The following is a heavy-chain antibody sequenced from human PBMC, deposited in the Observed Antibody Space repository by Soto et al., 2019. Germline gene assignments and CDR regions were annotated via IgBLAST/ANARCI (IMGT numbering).Heavy chain of an antibody. J-gene: IGHJ6*02. CDR1: GGTFSSYA. Sequence: QVQLVQSGAEVKKPGSSVKVSCKASGGTFSSYAISWVRQAPGQGLEWMGGIIPIPGTANYAQKFQGRDTITADECTSTAYMELSSLRSEDTAVYYCARSQGSSTSLEIYYYYYYGMDVWGQGTTVTVSS. V-gene: IGHV1-69*01. CDR2: IIPIPGTA. CDR3: ARSQGSSTSLEIYYYYYYGMDV. D-gene: IGHD2-2*01.